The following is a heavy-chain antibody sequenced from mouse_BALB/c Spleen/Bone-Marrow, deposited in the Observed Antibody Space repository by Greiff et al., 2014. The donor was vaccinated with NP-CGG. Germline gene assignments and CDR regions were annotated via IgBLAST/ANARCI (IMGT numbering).Heavy chain of an antibody. Sequence: VQLQQSGAELARPGASVKMSCKASGYTFTSYTMHWVKQRPGQGLEWIGYINPSSGYTNYNQKFKDKATLTADKSSSAAYMQLSSLTSEDSAVYYCARSNGNYVLAYWGQGTLVTVSA. CDR2: INPSSGYT. CDR1: GYTFTSYT. CDR3: ARSNGNYVLAY. J-gene: IGHJ3*01. V-gene: IGHV1-4*01. D-gene: IGHD2-1*01.